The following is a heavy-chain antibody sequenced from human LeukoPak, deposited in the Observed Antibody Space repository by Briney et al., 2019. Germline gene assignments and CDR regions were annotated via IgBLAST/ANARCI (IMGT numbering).Heavy chain of an antibody. D-gene: IGHD6-19*01. Sequence: PGGSLRLSCAASGFTFSSYWMSWVRQAPGKGLEWVANIKQDGSEKYYVDSVKGRFTISRDNAKNSLYLQMNSLRAEDTAVYYCAREYSSGWYDDARGYHYYGMDVWGQGTTVTVSS. CDR2: IKQDGSEK. CDR3: AREYSSGWYDDARGYHYYGMDV. V-gene: IGHV3-7*01. J-gene: IGHJ6*02. CDR1: GFTFSSYW.